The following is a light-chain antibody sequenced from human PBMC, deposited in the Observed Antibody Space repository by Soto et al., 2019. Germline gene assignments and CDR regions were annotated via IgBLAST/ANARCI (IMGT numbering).Light chain of an antibody. J-gene: IGKJ5*01. V-gene: IGKV1-9*01. Sequence: DIQLTQSPSLLSASVVDRVTITCRASQGIGSSLAWYHQKAGKAPKLLIHTASTLQSGVPSRFSGSGSGTEFTLTITSLQPEDFATYYCQQRNSYPITFGQGTRLEIK. CDR3: QQRNSYPIT. CDR2: TAS. CDR1: QGIGSS.